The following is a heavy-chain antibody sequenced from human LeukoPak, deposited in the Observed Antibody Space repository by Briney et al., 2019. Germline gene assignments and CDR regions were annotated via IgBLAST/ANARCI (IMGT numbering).Heavy chain of an antibody. D-gene: IGHD3-22*01. V-gene: IGHV3-9*01. J-gene: IGHJ4*02. CDR1: GFTFDDYA. CDR3: AKLLSSGKAPFDY. Sequence: GGSLRLSCAASGFTFDDYAMHWVRQAPGKGLEWVAGISWNSFSIAYADSVKGRFTISRDNAKESLYLQMNSLGAEDTALYYCAKLLSSGKAPFDYWGQGTLVTVSS. CDR2: ISWNSFSI.